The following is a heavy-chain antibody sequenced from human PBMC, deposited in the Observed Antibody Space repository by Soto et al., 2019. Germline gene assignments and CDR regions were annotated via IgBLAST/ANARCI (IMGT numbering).Heavy chain of an antibody. V-gene: IGHV1-8*01. D-gene: IGHD3-3*01. CDR3: ARAGTVFGSYYYYMDV. CDR2: MNPNSGNT. Sequence: ASVKVSCKASGYTFTSYDINWVRQATGQGLEWMGWMNPNSGNTGYAQKFQGRVTMTRNTSISTAYMELSSLRSEDTAVYYCARAGTVFGSYYYYMDVWGKGTTVTVSS. CDR1: GYTFTSYD. J-gene: IGHJ6*03.